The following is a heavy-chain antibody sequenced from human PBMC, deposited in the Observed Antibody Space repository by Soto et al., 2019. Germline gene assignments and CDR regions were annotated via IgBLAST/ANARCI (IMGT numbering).Heavy chain of an antibody. D-gene: IGHD3-3*01. CDR3: AREPRITIFGVVIMTSY. V-gene: IGHV4-30-4*01. CDR2: IYYSGST. CDR1: GGSISSGDYY. Sequence: QVQLQESGPGLVKPSQTLSLTCTVSGGSISSGDYYWSWIRQPPGKGLEWIGYIYYSGSTYYNPSLKSRVTLSVDTSKHQFSLKLSSVTAADTAVYYCAREPRITIFGVVIMTSYWGQGTLVTVSS. J-gene: IGHJ4*02.